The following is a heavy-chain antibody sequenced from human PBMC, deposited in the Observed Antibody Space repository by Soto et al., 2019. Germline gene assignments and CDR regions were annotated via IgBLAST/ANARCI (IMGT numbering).Heavy chain of an antibody. D-gene: IGHD3-22*01. CDR3: AKDSYDSSGYYSN. CDR1: GFTFSSYA. J-gene: IGHJ4*02. CDR2: ISGNGDST. V-gene: IGHV3-23*01. Sequence: GGSLRLSCAASGFTFSSYAMSWVRQAPGKGLEWVSAISGNGDSTYYADSVKGRFTISRDNSKNTLYLQMNSLRAEDTAIYYCAKDSYDSSGYYSNWGQGTLVTVSS.